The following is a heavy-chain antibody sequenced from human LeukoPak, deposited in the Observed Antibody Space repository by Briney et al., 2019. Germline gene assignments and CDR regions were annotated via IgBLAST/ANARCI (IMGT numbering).Heavy chain of an antibody. CDR2: IYYSGST. J-gene: IGHJ3*02. CDR3: ARDLTRGYSPGGAFDI. V-gene: IGHV4-59*01. D-gene: IGHD5-18*01. Sequence: ASETLSLTCTVSGGSISSYYWSWIRQPPGKGLEWIGYIYYSGSTNYNPSPKSRVTISIDTSKNQFSLKLSSVTAADTAVYYCARDLTRGYSPGGAFDIWGQGTMVTVSS. CDR1: GGSISSYY.